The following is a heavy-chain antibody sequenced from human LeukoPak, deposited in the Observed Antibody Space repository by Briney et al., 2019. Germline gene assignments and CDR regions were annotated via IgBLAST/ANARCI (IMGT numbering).Heavy chain of an antibody. D-gene: IGHD3-22*01. J-gene: IGHJ6*02. V-gene: IGHV3-23*01. CDR1: GFTFSSYA. CDR3: AKVEDTQYYYDLARVGPYYYYYYSMDV. CDR2: ISGSGGST. Sequence: GGSLRLSCAASGFTFSSYAMSWVRQAPGKGLEWVSAISGSGGSTYYADSVKGRFTISRDNSKNTLYLQMNSLRAEHTAVYYCAKVEDTQYYYDLARVGPYYYYYYSMDVWGQGTTVTVSS.